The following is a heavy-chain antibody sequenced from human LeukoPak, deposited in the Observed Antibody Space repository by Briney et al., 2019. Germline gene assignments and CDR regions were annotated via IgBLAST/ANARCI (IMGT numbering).Heavy chain of an antibody. V-gene: IGHV3-23*01. CDR3: AKHLGSHSFLFYYMDV. J-gene: IGHJ6*03. CDR1: EFTFSRYA. CDR2: LRGTGTAT. Sequence: GRSLRLSCEAFEFTFSRYALSWIGQAPGTGLEWVSPLRGTGTATYYADSVKGRFTNSRDNSKDTLYLQMDKLRADDTAVYYCAKHLGSHSFLFYYMDVWGKGTSVIVSS. D-gene: IGHD2/OR15-2a*01.